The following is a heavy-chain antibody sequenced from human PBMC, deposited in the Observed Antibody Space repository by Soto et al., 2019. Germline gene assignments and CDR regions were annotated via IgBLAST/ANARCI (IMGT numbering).Heavy chain of an antibody. CDR1: GYTFTTYG. CDR3: ARGRYGDY. J-gene: IGHJ4*02. V-gene: IGHV1-18*01. CDR2: ISAHNGNT. D-gene: IGHD1-1*01. Sequence: QVHLVQSGAEVKKPGASVKVSCKGSGYTFTTYGITWVRQAPGQGLEWMGWISAHNGNTNYAQKPQGRVTVTRETSTSTAYMELRSLRSDDTAGYYCARGRYGDYWGQGALVTVSS.